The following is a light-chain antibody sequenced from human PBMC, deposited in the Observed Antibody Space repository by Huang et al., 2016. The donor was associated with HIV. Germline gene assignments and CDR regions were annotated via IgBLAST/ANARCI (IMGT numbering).Light chain of an antibody. CDR1: QGSSSW. V-gene: IGKV1-12*01. J-gene: IGKJ1*01. CDR3: QQANSFPRT. CDR2: TAS. Sequence: DIQMTQSPFSVSASVGDRVTITCRASQGSSSWLAWYQQKPGKAPNLLIYTASSLQSGGPSRFSGSGSGTDFTLTIRGLQPEDFATYYCQQANSFPRTFGQGTKVEIK.